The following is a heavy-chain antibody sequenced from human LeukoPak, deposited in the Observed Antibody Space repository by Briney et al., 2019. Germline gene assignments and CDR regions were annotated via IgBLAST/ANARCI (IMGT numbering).Heavy chain of an antibody. V-gene: IGHV4-39*01. D-gene: IGHD1-14*01. CDR2: IFHSGST. CDR3: AGWSSGSSAYDI. J-gene: IGHJ3*02. CDR1: GGSISSSSYY. Sequence: SETLSLTCTVSGGSISSSSYYWSWTRQPPGKGLERLGGIFHSGSTYYSPSFKSRVTISADTSKNDFSLRLPSVTAADTAVYYCAGWSSGSSAYDIWGHGTMVTVSS.